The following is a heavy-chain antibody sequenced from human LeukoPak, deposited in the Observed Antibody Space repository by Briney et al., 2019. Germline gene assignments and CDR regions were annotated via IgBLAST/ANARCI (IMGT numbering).Heavy chain of an antibody. CDR3: ARDAPTYYYDSSGYYVPLDY. CDR2: ISSSSSYI. CDR1: GFTFSSYS. V-gene: IGHV3-21*01. Sequence: GGSLRLSCAASGFTFSSYSMNWVRQAPGKGLEWVSSISSSSSYIYYAASVKGRFTISSDNAKNSLYLQMNSLRAEDTAVYYCARDAPTYYYDSSGYYVPLDYWGQGTLVTVSS. J-gene: IGHJ4*02. D-gene: IGHD3-22*01.